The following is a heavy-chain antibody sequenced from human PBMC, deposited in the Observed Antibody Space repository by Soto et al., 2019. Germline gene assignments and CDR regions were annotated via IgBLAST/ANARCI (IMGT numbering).Heavy chain of an antibody. CDR2: IIPIFGTA. CDR1: GGTFSSYA. J-gene: IGHJ6*02. Sequence: KNPGASVKVSCKASGGTFSSYAISWVRQAPGQGLEWMGGIIPIFGTANYAQKFQGRVTITADESTSTAYMELSSLRSEDTAVYYCATKRKEGGIILGYYGMDVWGQGTTVTVSS. V-gene: IGHV1-69*13. CDR3: ATKRKEGGIILGYYGMDV. D-gene: IGHD1-26*01.